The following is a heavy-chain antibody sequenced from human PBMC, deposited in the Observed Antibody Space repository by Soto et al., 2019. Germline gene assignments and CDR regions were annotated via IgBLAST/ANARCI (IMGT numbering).Heavy chain of an antibody. J-gene: IGHJ6*02. CDR1: GGSTSSGPYY. CDR2: IYYSGSA. Sequence: SETLSLTCTVSGGSTSSGPYYWGWIRQPPGKGLEWIGFIYYSGSAYYNPSLKSRVTISIDTSKNQFSLKLTSVTAADTAVFYCARHGVDYGDYASYYYYGMDVWGRGTTVTVSS. CDR3: ARHGVDYGDYASYYYYGMDV. D-gene: IGHD4-17*01. V-gene: IGHV4-39*01.